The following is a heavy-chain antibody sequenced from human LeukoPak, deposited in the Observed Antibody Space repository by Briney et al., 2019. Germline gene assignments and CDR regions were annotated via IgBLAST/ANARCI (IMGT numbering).Heavy chain of an antibody. V-gene: IGHV3-53*01. CDR1: GLSVSSNY. Sequence: GGSLRLSCVASGLSVSSNYMSWVRQAPGKGLEWVSVIYRDGSSCYADSVKGRFTISRDNSKNTLYLQMNSLRAEDTAVYYCAKYVSAKGPPYALDVWGQGTTVTVSS. J-gene: IGHJ6*02. CDR2: IYRDGSS. CDR3: AKYVSAKGPPYALDV. D-gene: IGHD2/OR15-2a*01.